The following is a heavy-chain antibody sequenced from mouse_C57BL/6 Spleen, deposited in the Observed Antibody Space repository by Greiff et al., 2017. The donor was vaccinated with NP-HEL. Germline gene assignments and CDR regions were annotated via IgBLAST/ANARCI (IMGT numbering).Heavy chain of an antibody. D-gene: IGHD2-2*01. CDR3: ARHYGYDYNAMDY. CDR2: ISNGGGST. CDR1: GFTFSDYY. J-gene: IGHJ4*01. Sequence: EVMLVESGGGLVQPGGSLKLSCAASGFTFSDYYMYWVRQTPEKRLEWVAYISNGGGSTYYPDTVKGRFTISRDNAKNTLYLQMSRLKSEDTAMYYCARHYGYDYNAMDYWGQGTSVTVSS. V-gene: IGHV5-12*01.